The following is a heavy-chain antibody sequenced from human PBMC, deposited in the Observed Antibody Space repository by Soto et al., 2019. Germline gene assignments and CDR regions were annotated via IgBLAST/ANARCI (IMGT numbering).Heavy chain of an antibody. V-gene: IGHV3-33*01. D-gene: IGHD3-22*01. CDR3: AREIPLDPYSSGYNTRRAFDI. J-gene: IGHJ3*02. CDR2: IWYDGSNK. CDR1: GFTFSSYG. Sequence: GGSLRLSCAASGFTFSSYGMHWVRQAPGKGLEWVAVIWYDGSNKYYADSVKGRFTISRDNSKNTLYLQMNSLRAEDTAVYYCAREIPLDPYSSGYNTRRAFDIWGQGTMVTVSS.